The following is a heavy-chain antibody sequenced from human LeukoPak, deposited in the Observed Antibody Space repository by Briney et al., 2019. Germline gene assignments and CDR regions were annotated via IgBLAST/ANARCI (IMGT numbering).Heavy chain of an antibody. CDR3: AKGQGYGYYYGMDV. V-gene: IGHV3-23*01. D-gene: IGHD3-16*01. CDR1: GFTFRGYA. CDR2: ISGSGGST. J-gene: IGHJ6*02. Sequence: PGGSLRLSCAASGFTFRGYAMNWVRQAPGKGLECVSGISGSGGSTYYADSVKGRFTISRDNSKNTLYLQMNSLRVEDTAVYYCAKGQGYGYYYGMDVWGQGTTVTVSS.